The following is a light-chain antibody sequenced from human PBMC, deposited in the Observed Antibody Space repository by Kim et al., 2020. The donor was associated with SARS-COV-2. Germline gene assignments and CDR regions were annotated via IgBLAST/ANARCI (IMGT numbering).Light chain of an antibody. V-gene: IGLV3-19*01. Sequence: LGQTVRITCQEDSLRSYYASWYQQKPGQAPVLVIYGKNNRPSGIPDRFSGSSSGNTASLTITGAQAEDEADYYCNSRDSSGNHLVFGTGTKVTVL. CDR1: SLRSYY. J-gene: IGLJ1*01. CDR2: GKN. CDR3: NSRDSSGNHLV.